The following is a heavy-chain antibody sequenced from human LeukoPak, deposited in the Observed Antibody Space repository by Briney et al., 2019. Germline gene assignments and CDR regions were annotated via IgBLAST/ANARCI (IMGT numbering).Heavy chain of an antibody. D-gene: IGHD2-15*01. CDR1: GFTFSSYG. Sequence: GGSLRLSCAASGFTFSSYGMHWVRQAPGKGLEWVAVISYDGSNKYYADSVKGRFTISRDNSKNTLYLQLNSLRAEDTAVYYCARRYCSSCPTGHAFDLWGQGTMVTVSS. V-gene: IGHV3-30*03. CDR3: ARRYCSSCPTGHAFDL. CDR2: ISYDGSNK. J-gene: IGHJ3*01.